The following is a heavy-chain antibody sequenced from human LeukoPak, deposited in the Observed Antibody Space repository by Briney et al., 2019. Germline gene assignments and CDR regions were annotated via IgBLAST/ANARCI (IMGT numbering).Heavy chain of an antibody. D-gene: IGHD1-26*01. CDR2: ITSSSSYI. CDR3: ARDPYSGNYGNDYYCYMDV. CDR1: GFTSSTYN. Sequence: GGSLRLSCAASGFTSSTYNMNWVRHAPGKGLEWISSITSSSSYIYYADSVKGRFTISRDNTKNSLYLQMNSLSPDDTAVYFCARDPYSGNYGNDYYCYMDVWGKGTTVTISS. J-gene: IGHJ6*03. V-gene: IGHV3-21*06.